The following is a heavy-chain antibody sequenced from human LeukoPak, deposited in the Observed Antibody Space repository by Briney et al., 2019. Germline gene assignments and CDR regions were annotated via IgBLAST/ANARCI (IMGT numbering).Heavy chain of an antibody. V-gene: IGHV3-7*01. CDR3: ARDPSRSWYLYYYYYGMDV. CDR2: IKQDGSEK. Sequence: PGGSLRLSCAASGFTFSSYAMSWVRQAPGKGLEWVANIKQDGSEKYYVDSVKGRFTISRDNAKNSLYLQMNSLRAEDTAVYYCARDPSRSWYLYYYYYGMDVWGQGTTVTVSS. D-gene: IGHD6-13*01. CDR1: GFTFSSYA. J-gene: IGHJ6*02.